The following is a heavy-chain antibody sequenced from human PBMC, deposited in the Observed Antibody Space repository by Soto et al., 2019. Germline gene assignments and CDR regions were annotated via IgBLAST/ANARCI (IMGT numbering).Heavy chain of an antibody. Sequence: SQTLSLTCAISGDSVSSNSAAWNWIRQSPSRGLEWLGRTYYRSKWYNDYAVSVKSRITINPDTSKNQFSLKLSSVTAADTAVYYCRANDVVVPAAFYYYYMDVWGKGTTVTVSS. CDR3: RANDVVVPAAFYYYYMDV. D-gene: IGHD2-2*01. CDR2: TYYRSKWYN. CDR1: GDSVSSNSAA. V-gene: IGHV6-1*01. J-gene: IGHJ6*03.